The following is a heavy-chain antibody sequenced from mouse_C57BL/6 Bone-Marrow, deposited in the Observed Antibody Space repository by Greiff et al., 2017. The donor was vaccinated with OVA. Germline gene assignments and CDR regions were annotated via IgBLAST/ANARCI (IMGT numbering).Heavy chain of an antibody. CDR1: GYTFTDYY. V-gene: IGHV1-26*01. CDR3: ARGPYDYGSY. D-gene: IGHD2-4*01. Sequence: EVKLVESGPELVKPGASVKISCKASGYTFTDYYMNWVKQSHGKSLEWIGDINPNNGGTSYNQKFKGKATLTVDKSSSTAYMELRSLTSEDSAVYYCARGPYDYGSYWGQGTTLTVSS. J-gene: IGHJ2*01. CDR2: INPNNGGT.